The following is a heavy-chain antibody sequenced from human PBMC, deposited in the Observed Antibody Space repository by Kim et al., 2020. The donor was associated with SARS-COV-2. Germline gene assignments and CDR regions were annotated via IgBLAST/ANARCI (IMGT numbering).Heavy chain of an antibody. D-gene: IGHD3-9*01. CDR2: ISAYNGNT. J-gene: IGHJ6*02. CDR3: ARDRSILTGYYPLDYYYYYGMDV. V-gene: IGHV1-18*01. Sequence: ASVKVSCKASGYTFTSYGISWVRQAPGQGLEWMGWISAYNGNTNYAQKLQGRVTMTTDTSTSTAYMELRSLRSDDTAVYYCARDRSILTGYYPLDYYYYYGMDVWGQGTTVTVSS. CDR1: GYTFTSYG.